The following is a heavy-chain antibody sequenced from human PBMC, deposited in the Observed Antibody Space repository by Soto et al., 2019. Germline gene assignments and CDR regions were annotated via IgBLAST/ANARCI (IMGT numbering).Heavy chain of an antibody. J-gene: IGHJ4*02. V-gene: IGHV3-53*01. CDR3: VRDLGQQAYSFEY. D-gene: IGHD6-13*01. Sequence: GGSLRLSCAVSGFTVSNNYMSWVRQAPGKGMEGVSVIYSGGYTAYGDSVKGRFTISRDNRDNTLYLQMNSLRSDDTAIYYCVRDLGQQAYSFEYWGQGTVVTVSS. CDR2: IYSGGYT. CDR1: GFTVSNNY.